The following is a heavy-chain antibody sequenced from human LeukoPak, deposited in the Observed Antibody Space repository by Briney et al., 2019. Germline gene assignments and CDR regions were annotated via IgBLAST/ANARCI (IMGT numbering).Heavy chain of an antibody. D-gene: IGHD6-13*01. Sequence: GGSLRLSCAASGFTFSSYWMSWVRQAPGKGLEWVANIKQDGSEKYHVDSAKGRFTISRDNSKKSLYLQMDSLRAEDTAVYYCASGRGDSSSWYFDYWGQGTLVTVSS. CDR1: GFTFSSYW. J-gene: IGHJ4*02. CDR3: ASGRGDSSSWYFDY. CDR2: IKQDGSEK. V-gene: IGHV3-7*01.